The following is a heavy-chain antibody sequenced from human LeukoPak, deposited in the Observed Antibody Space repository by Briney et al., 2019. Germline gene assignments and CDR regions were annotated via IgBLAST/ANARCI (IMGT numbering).Heavy chain of an antibody. D-gene: IGHD3-10*01. V-gene: IGHV3-20*04. CDR1: GFTFDDYG. CDR3: TRDLYDYYGSGSYSGY. CDR2: INWNGGST. Sequence: GGSLRLSCAASGFTFDDYGMSWVRQAPGKGLEWVSGINWNGGSTGYAASVKGRFTISRDNAKNSLYLQMNSLRAEDTALYYCTRDLYDYYGSGSYSGYWGQGTLVTVSS. J-gene: IGHJ4*02.